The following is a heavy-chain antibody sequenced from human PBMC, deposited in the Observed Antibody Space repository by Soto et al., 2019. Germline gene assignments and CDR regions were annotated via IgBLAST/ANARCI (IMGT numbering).Heavy chain of an antibody. Sequence: SETLSLTCTVSGASISSSNWWNWVRQPPGKGPEWIGEIYHSGSTNYNPALQSRVTIGIDKSKNQFSLRLTSVTAADTAMYYCARLDYDRNFVNPVGGFHPWGQGTLVTVSS. CDR2: IYHSGST. V-gene: IGHV4-4*02. CDR1: GASISSSNW. J-gene: IGHJ5*02. CDR3: ARLDYDRNFVNPVGGFHP. D-gene: IGHD3-9*01.